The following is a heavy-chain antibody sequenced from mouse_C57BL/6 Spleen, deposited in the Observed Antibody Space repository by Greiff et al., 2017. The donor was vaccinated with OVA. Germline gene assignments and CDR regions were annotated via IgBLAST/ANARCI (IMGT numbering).Heavy chain of an antibody. V-gene: IGHV3-6*01. J-gene: IGHJ2*01. CDR3: ATIYYGNFFDY. Sequence: EVKLMESGPGLVKPSQSLSLTCSVTGYSITSGYYWNWIRQFPGNKLEWMGYISYDGSNNYNPSLKNRISITRDTSKNQFFLKLNSVTTEDTATYYCATIYYGNFFDYWGQGTTLTVSS. CDR1: GYSITSGYY. CDR2: ISYDGSN. D-gene: IGHD2-1*01.